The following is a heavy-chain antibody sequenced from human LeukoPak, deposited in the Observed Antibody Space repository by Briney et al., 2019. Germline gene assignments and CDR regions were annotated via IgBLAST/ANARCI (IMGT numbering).Heavy chain of an antibody. J-gene: IGHJ4*02. CDR3: AKQLGYCSDGSCYFPY. V-gene: IGHV3-23*01. D-gene: IGHD2-15*01. CDR1: GFTFSSSA. CDR2: VSNNGGYT. Sequence: GGSLRLSCAASGFTFSSSAMSWVRQAPGKGLEWVSAVSNNGGYTYYADSVQGRFTISRDNSKSTLCLQMNSLRAEDTAVYYCAKQLGYCSDGSCYFPYWGQGTLVTVSS.